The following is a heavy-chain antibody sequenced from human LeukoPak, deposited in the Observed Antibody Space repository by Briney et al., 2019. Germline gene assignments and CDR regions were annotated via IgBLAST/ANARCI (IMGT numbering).Heavy chain of an antibody. CDR2: ISGDSVSI. Sequence: GGSLRLSCAAYGFTVSSNYMSWVRQAPGKGLEWVSGISGDSVSIDYADSVKGRFTMSRDNSKNTLYLQMNSLRAEDTAVYYCAKRAVAGTGRAFDYWGQGTLVTVSS. J-gene: IGHJ4*02. V-gene: IGHV3-23*01. CDR3: AKRAVAGTGRAFDY. D-gene: IGHD6-19*01. CDR1: GFTVSSNY.